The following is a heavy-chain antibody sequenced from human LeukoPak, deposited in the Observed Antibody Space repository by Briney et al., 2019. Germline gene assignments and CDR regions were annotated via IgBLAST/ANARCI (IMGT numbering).Heavy chain of an antibody. CDR1: GGSISGGTYY. D-gene: IGHD3/OR15-3a*01. CDR2: IYQSGNA. CDR3: ARGKYFGLILVDY. J-gene: IGHJ4*02. V-gene: IGHV4-30-2*01. Sequence: NPSQTLSLTCTVSGGSISGGTYYWTWTRQPPGKGLEWVGHIYQSGNAHYNPSLKSRVTISEDKSKNQFSLTLNSVTVADTAVYYCARGKYFGLILVDYRGQGTLAIVSS.